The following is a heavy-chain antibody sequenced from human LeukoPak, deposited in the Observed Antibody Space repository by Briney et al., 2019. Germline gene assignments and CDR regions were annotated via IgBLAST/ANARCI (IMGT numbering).Heavy chain of an antibody. Sequence: SETLSLTCTVSGGSISSYYWSWIRQPPGKGLEWIGHIYYSGSTHYTPSLKSRVTISVDTSKNQFSLKLSSVTAADTAVYYCARFDYGDYGWFDPWGQGTLVTVSS. J-gene: IGHJ5*02. CDR3: ARFDYGDYGWFDP. CDR1: GGSISSYY. V-gene: IGHV4-59*01. D-gene: IGHD4-17*01. CDR2: IYYSGST.